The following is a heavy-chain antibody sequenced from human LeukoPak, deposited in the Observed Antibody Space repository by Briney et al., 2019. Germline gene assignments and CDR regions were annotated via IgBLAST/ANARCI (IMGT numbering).Heavy chain of an antibody. CDR3: ARAPNYGLVPFDP. V-gene: IGHV4-39*01. D-gene: IGHD4-17*01. CDR1: SGSISSSSYY. J-gene: IGHJ5*02. CDR2: IYYSGST. Sequence: PSETLSLTCTVSSGSISSSSYYWGWIRQPPGKGLEWIGSIYYSGSTYYNPSLKSRVTISVDTSKNQFSLKLSSVTAADTAVYYCARAPNYGLVPFDPWGQGTLVTVSS.